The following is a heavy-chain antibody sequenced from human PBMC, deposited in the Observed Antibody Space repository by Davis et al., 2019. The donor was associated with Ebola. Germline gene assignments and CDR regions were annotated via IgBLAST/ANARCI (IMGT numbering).Heavy chain of an antibody. CDR1: GFTFSDYY. CDR2: ISSSGSTI. J-gene: IGHJ4*02. D-gene: IGHD1-26*01. CDR3: ARETYSGSYFDY. Sequence: GESLKISCAASGFTFSDYYMSWIRQAPGKGLAWVSYISSSGSTIYYADSVKGRFTISRDNAKNSLYLQMNSLRAEDTAVYYCARETYSGSYFDYWGQGTLVTVSS. V-gene: IGHV3-11*01.